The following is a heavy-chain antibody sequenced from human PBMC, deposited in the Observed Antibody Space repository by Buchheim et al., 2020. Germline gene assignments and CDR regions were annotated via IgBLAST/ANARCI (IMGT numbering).Heavy chain of an antibody. D-gene: IGHD1-26*01. Sequence: VQLVESGGGVVQPGMSLRLSCAASGFTFNRYGMHWVRQAPGKGLEWVAIIWYDGSNKYYADSVKGRFTISRDQSKNTVDLQMNSLRAEDTAVYYCARNNGNYRLDDWGQGTL. CDR3: ARNNGNYRLDD. CDR2: IWYDGSNK. CDR1: GFTFNRYG. V-gene: IGHV3-33*01. J-gene: IGHJ4*02.